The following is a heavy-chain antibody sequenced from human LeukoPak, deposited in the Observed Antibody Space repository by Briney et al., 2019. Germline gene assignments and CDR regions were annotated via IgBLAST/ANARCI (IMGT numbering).Heavy chain of an antibody. V-gene: IGHV1-2*02. CDR2: FNPNSGGT. CDR3: ARDRGVITSRWYYYGMDV. J-gene: IGHJ6*02. D-gene: IGHD3-10*01. Sequence: EASAKVSCKASGYTFTDYYIHWVRQAPGQGLEWMGWFNPNSGGTNYAQKFQGRVTMTRDTSISTAYMELSRLRPDDTAVYYCARDRGVITSRWYYYGMDVWGQGTTVTVSS. CDR1: GYTFTDYY.